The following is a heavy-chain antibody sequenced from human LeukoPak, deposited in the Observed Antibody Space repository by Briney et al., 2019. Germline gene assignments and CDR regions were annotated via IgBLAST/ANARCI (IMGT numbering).Heavy chain of an antibody. CDR3: ARYGSAPYDAFDI. J-gene: IGHJ3*02. CDR1: GGSISSYY. V-gene: IGHV4-59*08. CDR2: IYYSGST. D-gene: IGHD3-10*01. Sequence: SSGTLSLTCTVSGGSISSYYWSWIRQPPGKGLEWIGYIYYSGSTNYNPSLKSRVTISVDTSKNQFSLKLSSVTAADTAVYYCARYGSAPYDAFDIWGQGTMVTVSS.